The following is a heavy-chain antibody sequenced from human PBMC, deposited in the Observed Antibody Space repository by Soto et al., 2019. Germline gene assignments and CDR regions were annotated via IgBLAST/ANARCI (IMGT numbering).Heavy chain of an antibody. J-gene: IGHJ5*02. V-gene: IGHV3-53*02. CDR2: INADGSS. CDR3: ASIAVAEGFEP. D-gene: IGHD6-19*01. CDR1: GFSVSINY. Sequence: EVQLVETGGDLIQPGGSLRLSCAASGFSVSINYMSWVRQAPGKGLEWVSIINADGSSYYADSVKGRFTISRDNSKNTVDLQMNSLRAEDTAVYYCASIAVAEGFEPWGQGTLVTVSS.